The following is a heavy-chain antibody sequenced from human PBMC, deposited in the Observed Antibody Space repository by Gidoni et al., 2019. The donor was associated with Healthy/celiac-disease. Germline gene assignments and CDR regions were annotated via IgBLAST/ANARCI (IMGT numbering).Heavy chain of an antibody. J-gene: IGHJ4*02. V-gene: IGHV3-30*01. D-gene: IGHD2-8*01. CDR2: ISYDGSNK. Sequence: QAPGKGLEWVAVISYDGSNKYYADSVKGRFTISRDNSKNTLYLQMNSLRAEDTAVYYCAREGVYAPFDYWGQGTLVTVSS. CDR3: AREGVYAPFDY.